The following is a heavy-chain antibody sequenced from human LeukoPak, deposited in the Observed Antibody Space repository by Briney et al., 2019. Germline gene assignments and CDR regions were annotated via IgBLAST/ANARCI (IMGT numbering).Heavy chain of an antibody. CDR3: ARRAYDYGYPQRPRSYYYYMDV. D-gene: IGHD4-17*01. V-gene: IGHV1-69*06. Sequence: GASVKVSCKASGGTFSSYAISWVRQAPGQGLEWMGGIIPIFGTANYAQKFQGRVTITADKSTSTAYMELSSLRSEDTAVYYCARRAYDYGYPQRPRSYYYYMDVWGKGTTVTVSS. CDR1: GGTFSSYA. J-gene: IGHJ6*03. CDR2: IIPIFGTA.